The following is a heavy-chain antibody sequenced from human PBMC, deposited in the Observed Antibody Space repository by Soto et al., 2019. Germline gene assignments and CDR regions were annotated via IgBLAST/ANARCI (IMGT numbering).Heavy chain of an antibody. CDR1: GGSFSGYY. V-gene: IGHV4-34*01. D-gene: IGHD7-27*01. CDR2: INHSGST. Sequence: SETLSLTCAVYGGSFSGYYWSWIRQPPGKGLEWIGEINHSGSTNYNPSLKSRVTISVDTSKNQFSLKLSSVTAADTAVYYCARGLLGRGAMLDYWGQGTLVTVSS. J-gene: IGHJ4*02. CDR3: ARGLLGRGAMLDY.